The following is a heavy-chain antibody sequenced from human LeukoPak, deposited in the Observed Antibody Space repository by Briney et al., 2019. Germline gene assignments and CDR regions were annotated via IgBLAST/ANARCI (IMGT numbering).Heavy chain of an antibody. Sequence: GGSLRLSCAASGFTFSNYGMHWVRQAPGKGLEWVAVIWYDGSNKYYADSVRGRFTISRDNSKNTLYLQMNSLRAEDTAVYYCAGNYGPYYFDYWGQGTLVTVSS. J-gene: IGHJ4*02. CDR2: IWYDGSNK. CDR3: AGNYGPYYFDY. D-gene: IGHD3-10*01. V-gene: IGHV3-33*01. CDR1: GFTFSNYG.